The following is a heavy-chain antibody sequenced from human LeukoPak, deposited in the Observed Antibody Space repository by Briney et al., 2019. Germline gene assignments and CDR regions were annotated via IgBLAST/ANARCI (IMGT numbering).Heavy chain of an antibody. J-gene: IGHJ4*02. CDR3: ARLELDGYNWYY. CDR1: GGSISSYY. Sequence: AETLSLTCTLSGGSISSYYWGWLRQPPGKGLEWIGSIYYSGSTYYNPSLKSRVTISVDTPKNQFSLKLSSVTAADTAVYYCARLELDGYNWYYWGQGTLVTVSS. V-gene: IGHV4-39*01. D-gene: IGHD5-24*01. CDR2: IYYSGST.